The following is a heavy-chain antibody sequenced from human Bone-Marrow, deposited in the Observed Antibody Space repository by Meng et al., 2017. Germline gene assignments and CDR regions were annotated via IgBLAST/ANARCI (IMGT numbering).Heavy chain of an antibody. Sequence: GESLKISCASSGFTFSSYAMHWVLHAPGKGLEWVAVILYDGSNKYYADSVKGRFTISRDNSKNTLYLQMNSLRAEDTAVYYCARDIDDIVTGYYYFDYWGQGTLVTVSS. D-gene: IGHD3-9*01. V-gene: IGHV3-30*04. CDR2: ILYDGSNK. CDR3: ARDIDDIVTGYYYFDY. CDR1: GFTFSSYA. J-gene: IGHJ4*02.